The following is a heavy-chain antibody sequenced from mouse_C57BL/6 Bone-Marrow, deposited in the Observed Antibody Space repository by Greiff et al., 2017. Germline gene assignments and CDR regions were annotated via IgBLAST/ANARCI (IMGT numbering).Heavy chain of an antibody. V-gene: IGHV1-52*01. CDR3: AGGGLGNYVFAY. D-gene: IGHD2-1*01. J-gene: IGHJ3*01. CDR1: GYTFTSYW. Sequence: VQLQQPGAELVRPGSSVKLSCKASGYTFTSYWMHWVKQRPIQGLEWIGNIDPSDSETHYNQKFKDKATLTVDKSSSTAYMQLSSLTSEDSAVYYCAGGGLGNYVFAYWGQGTLVTVSA. CDR2: IDPSDSET.